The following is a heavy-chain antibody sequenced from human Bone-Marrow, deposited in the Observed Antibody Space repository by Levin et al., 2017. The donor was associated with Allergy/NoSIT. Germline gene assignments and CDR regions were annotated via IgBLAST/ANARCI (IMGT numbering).Heavy chain of an antibody. V-gene: IGHV4-30-4*01. D-gene: IGHD3-3*01. CDR2: IYYSGST. CDR3: ARGQVPYYDFWSGYYRGTDPFDY. Sequence: PSETLSLTCTVSGGSISSGDYYWSWIRQPPGKGLEWIGYIYYSGSTYYNPSLKSRVTISVDTSKNQFSLKLSSVTAADTAVYYCARGQVPYYDFWSGYYRGTDPFDYWGQGTLVTVSS. J-gene: IGHJ4*02. CDR1: GGSISSGDYY.